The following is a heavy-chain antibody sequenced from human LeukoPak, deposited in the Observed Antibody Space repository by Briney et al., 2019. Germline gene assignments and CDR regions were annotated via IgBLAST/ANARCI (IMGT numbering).Heavy chain of an antibody. CDR3: AGGGYCSRSNCFAPLLDY. CDR1: GASISRYC. D-gene: IGHD2-2*01. V-gene: IGHV4-59*01. CDR2: MQDSGAA. Sequence: PSESLSLTCTVAGASISRYCWSWIRQSPGMGLEWIAYMQDSGAAKYNPSLKSRVTLSIDTSKSQFSLKLNSVTAADTAVYFCAGGGYCSRSNCFAPLLDYWGQGKLVTVSS. J-gene: IGHJ4*02.